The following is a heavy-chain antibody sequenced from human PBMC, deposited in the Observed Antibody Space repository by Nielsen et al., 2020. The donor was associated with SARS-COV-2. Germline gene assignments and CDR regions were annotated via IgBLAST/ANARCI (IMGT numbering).Heavy chain of an antibody. CDR1: GYTFTSYG. Sequence: ASVQVSCKASGYTFTSYGISWVRQAPGQGLEWMGWISAYNGNTNYAQKLQGRVAMTTDTSTSTAYMELRSLRSDDTAVYYCARDMYSSSDFDYWGQGTLVTVSS. D-gene: IGHD6-13*01. CDR3: ARDMYSSSDFDY. V-gene: IGHV1-18*01. CDR2: ISAYNGNT. J-gene: IGHJ4*02.